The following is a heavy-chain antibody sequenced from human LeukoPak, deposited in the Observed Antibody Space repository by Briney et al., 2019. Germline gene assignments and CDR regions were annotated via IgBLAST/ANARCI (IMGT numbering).Heavy chain of an antibody. CDR1: VFTFSSYW. J-gene: IGHJ6*02. D-gene: IGHD3-10*01. Sequence: GGSLRLSCSASVFTFSSYWMHWGRQAPGKGLVCVSRINSDGSRTAYADSVKRRYTIPRDNAKNTLYLQMNSLRAEDTAVYYCARDKEVRGVIGGMDLWGQGTRVSVSS. CDR2: INSDGSRT. CDR3: ARDKEVRGVIGGMDL. V-gene: IGHV3-74*01.